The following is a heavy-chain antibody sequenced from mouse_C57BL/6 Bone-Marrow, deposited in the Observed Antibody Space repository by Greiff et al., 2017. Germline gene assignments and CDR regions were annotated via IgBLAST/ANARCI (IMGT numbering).Heavy chain of an antibody. CDR1: GFTFSDYG. V-gene: IGHV5-17*01. Sequence: EVQGVESGGGLVKPGGSLKLSCAASGFTFSDYGMHWVRQAPEKGLEWVAYISSGSSTIYYADTVKGRFTISRDNAKNTLFLQMTSLRSEDTAMYYCARGDYYGSSPYWYFDVWGTGTTVTVSS. CDR3: ARGDYYGSSPYWYFDV. D-gene: IGHD1-1*01. CDR2: ISSGSSTI. J-gene: IGHJ1*03.